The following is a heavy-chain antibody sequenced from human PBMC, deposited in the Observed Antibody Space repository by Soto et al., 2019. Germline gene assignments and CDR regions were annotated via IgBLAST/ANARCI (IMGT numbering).Heavy chain of an antibody. J-gene: IGHJ3*02. CDR1: GFTFRSHW. Sequence: EVQLVETGGGLVQPGGSLRLSCAASGFTFRSHWMSWVGQAPGKGLEWVANIRQDGNEEQYLDSVKGRFTLSRDNAKNSLYLQMNGLRVEDTAVYYCAKAEGYSFDIRGQGTRVTVSS. V-gene: IGHV3-7*01. CDR2: IRQDGNEE. CDR3: AKAEGYSFDI. D-gene: IGHD1-1*01.